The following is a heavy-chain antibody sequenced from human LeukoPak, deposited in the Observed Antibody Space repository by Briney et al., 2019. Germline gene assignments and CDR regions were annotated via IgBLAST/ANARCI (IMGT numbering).Heavy chain of an antibody. D-gene: IGHD3-3*01. J-gene: IGHJ4*02. V-gene: IGHV4-34*01. CDR2: INNSGST. CDR1: GGSFSGYY. CDR3: ARDFRGGYDFWSGYYTPYYFDY. Sequence: PSETLSLTCAVYGGSFSGYYWNWIRQPPGKGLEWIGEINNSGSTNYNPSLKSRVTISVDTSKNHFSLKLSSVTAADTAVYYCARDFRGGYDFWSGYYTPYYFDYWGQGTLVTVSP.